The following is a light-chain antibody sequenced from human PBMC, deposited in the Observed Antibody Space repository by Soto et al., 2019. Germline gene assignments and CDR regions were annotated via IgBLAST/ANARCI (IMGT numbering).Light chain of an antibody. CDR2: GDS. CDR1: SSNIGAGYD. J-gene: IGLJ1*01. Sequence: QSVLTQPPSVSGAPGQRVTISCTGSSSNIGAGYDVNWYQQLPGTAPKLLIFGDSNRPSGVPDRFSGSKSGTSASLVITVLQADDEVYYDCQSNDNGLSGSDVFGTGTKLTVL. CDR3: QSNDNGLSGSDV. V-gene: IGLV1-40*01.